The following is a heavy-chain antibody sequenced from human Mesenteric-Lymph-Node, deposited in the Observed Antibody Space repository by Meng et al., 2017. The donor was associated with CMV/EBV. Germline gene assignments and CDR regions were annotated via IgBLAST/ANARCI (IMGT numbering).Heavy chain of an antibody. Sequence: TFTGYYMHGVRQAPGQGLEWMGWINVNSGGTNYAQKFQDRVTMTGATSISTAYMELSSLRSDDTAMYYCARDNRPYYHFWSGSFGHWGQGTLVTVSS. CDR2: INVNSGGT. D-gene: IGHD3-3*01. CDR1: TFTGYY. V-gene: IGHV1-2*02. J-gene: IGHJ4*02. CDR3: ARDNRPYYHFWSGSFGH.